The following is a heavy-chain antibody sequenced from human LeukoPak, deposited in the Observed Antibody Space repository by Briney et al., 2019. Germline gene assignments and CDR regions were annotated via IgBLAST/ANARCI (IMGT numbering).Heavy chain of an antibody. D-gene: IGHD1-26*01. CDR1: GYTFSSYD. V-gene: IGHV1-8*02. J-gene: IGHJ5*02. Sequence: GASVKVSCKASGYTFSSYDINWVRQATGQGLEWMGWMNTNSGNTGFAQKFKGRLTLTRDTSIGTAYMDLSSLKPEDTAIYYCARVHDQEPNGWFGPWGQGTQVTVSS. CDR2: MNTNSGNT. CDR3: ARVHDQEPNGWFGP.